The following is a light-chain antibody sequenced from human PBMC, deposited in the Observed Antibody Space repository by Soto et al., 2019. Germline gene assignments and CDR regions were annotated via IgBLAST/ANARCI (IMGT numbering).Light chain of an antibody. V-gene: IGKV3-20*01. CDR2: GAS. Sequence: VLIQSPGTLSLSPGERATLSCRASQSVSSSYLAWYQQKPGQAPRLLIYGASSRATGIPDRFSGSGSGTDFTLTISRLEPEDFAVYYCQQYGSSRTFGQGTKVDIK. CDR3: QQYGSSRT. CDR1: QSVSSSY. J-gene: IGKJ1*01.